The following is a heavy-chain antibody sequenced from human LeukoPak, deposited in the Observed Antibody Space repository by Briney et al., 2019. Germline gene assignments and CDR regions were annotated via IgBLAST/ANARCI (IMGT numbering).Heavy chain of an antibody. D-gene: IGHD3-10*01. CDR3: TKDYTYYYGSGSHDYAMDV. Sequence: GGSLRLSCAASGFTFSSYAMSWVRQAPGKGLEWVSAISGSGGSTYYADSVKGRFTISRDNSENTLYLQMNSLRAEDSAVYYCTKDYTYYYGSGSHDYAMDVWGQGTTVTVSS. J-gene: IGHJ6*02. CDR2: ISGSGGST. V-gene: IGHV3-23*01. CDR1: GFTFSSYA.